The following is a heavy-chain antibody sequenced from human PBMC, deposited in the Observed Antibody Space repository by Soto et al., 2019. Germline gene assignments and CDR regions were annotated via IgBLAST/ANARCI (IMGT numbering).Heavy chain of an antibody. D-gene: IGHD6-6*01. CDR3: ARAYSSSSASCMDY. V-gene: IGHV3-30-3*01. J-gene: IGHJ4*02. CDR1: GFTFSRYA. CDR2: ISYDGSNK. Sequence: GGSLRLSCAASGFTFSRYALHWVRQAPGKGLEWVAVISYDGSNKYYADSVKGRFTISRDNSKNTLYLQMNSLRAEDTAVYYCARAYSSSSASCMDYWGQGTLVTVSS.